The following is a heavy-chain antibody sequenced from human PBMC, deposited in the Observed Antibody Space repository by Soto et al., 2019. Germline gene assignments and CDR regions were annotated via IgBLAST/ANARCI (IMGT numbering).Heavy chain of an antibody. J-gene: IGHJ4*02. D-gene: IGHD3-3*01. V-gene: IGHV4-59*08. Sequence: SETLSLTCTVSGGSISSYYWSWIRQPPGKGLEWIGYIYYSGSTNYNPSLKSRVTISVDTSKNQFSLKLSSVTAADTAVYYCARQEITIATRRPTDFDYWGQGTLVTVSS. CDR1: GGSISSYY. CDR3: ARQEITIATRRPTDFDY. CDR2: IYYSGST.